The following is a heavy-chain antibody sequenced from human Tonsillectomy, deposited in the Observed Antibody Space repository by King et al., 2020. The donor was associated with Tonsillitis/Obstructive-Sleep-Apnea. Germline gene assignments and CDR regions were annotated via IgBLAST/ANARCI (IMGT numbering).Heavy chain of an antibody. J-gene: IGHJ4*02. D-gene: IGHD1-26*01. Sequence: VQLVQSGGGLVQPGGSLRLSCAASGFTFNNYALNWVRQAPGKGLEWVSGMSGGGGNTYYAHSVKGRFTISRDNSKNTLYLQMNSLRAEDTAVYYCAKDSRGWEPDYYFDYWGQGTLVTVSS. CDR2: MSGGGGNT. CDR1: GFTFNNYA. V-gene: IGHV3-23*04. CDR3: AKDSRGWEPDYYFDY.